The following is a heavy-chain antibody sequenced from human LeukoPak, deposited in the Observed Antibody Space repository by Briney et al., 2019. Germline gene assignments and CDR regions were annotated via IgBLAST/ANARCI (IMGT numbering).Heavy chain of an antibody. D-gene: IGHD1-1*01. V-gene: IGHV4-28*01. J-gene: IGHJ4*02. CDR1: GYSISSSNW. CDR2: IYYSGST. Sequence: PSDTLSLTCAVSGYSISSSNWWGWIRQPPGKGLEWIGYIYYSGSTNYNPSLKSRVTMSVDTSKNQLSLRLSSVTAADTAVYYCARWGSDNWSPFDYWGQGALVTVSS. CDR3: ARWGSDNWSPFDY.